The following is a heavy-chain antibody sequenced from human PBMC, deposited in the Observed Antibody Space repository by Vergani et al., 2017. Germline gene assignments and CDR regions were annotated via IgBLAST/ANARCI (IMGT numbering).Heavy chain of an antibody. D-gene: IGHD6-6*01. CDR2: ISYDGSNK. J-gene: IGHJ4*02. CDR1: GFTFSSYG. CDR3: AKDSLYSSSSY. V-gene: IGHV3-30*18. Sequence: QVQLVESGGGVVQPGRSLRLSCAASGFTFSSYGMHWVRQAPGKGLEWVAVISYDGSNKYYADSVKGRFTISRDNSKNTLYLQMNSLRAEDTAVYYCAKDSLYSSSSYWGQGTLVTVSS.